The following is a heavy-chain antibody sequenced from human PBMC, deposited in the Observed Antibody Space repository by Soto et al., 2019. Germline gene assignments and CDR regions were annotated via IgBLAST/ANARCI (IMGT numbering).Heavy chain of an antibody. CDR3: ASTRGYSGYDTTTFDY. Sequence: GESLKISCKGSGYSFTSYWISWVRQMPGKGLEWMGRIDPSDSYTNYSPSFQGHVTISADKSISTAYLQWSSLKASDTAMYYCASTRGYSGYDTTTFDYWGQGTLVTVSS. CDR1: GYSFTSYW. J-gene: IGHJ4*02. CDR2: IDPSDSYT. V-gene: IGHV5-10-1*01. D-gene: IGHD5-12*01.